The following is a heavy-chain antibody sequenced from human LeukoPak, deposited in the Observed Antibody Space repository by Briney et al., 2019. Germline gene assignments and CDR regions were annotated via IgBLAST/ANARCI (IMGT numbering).Heavy chain of an antibody. CDR2: IYYSGST. V-gene: IGHV4-59*01. CDR1: GGSISSYH. Sequence: SETLSLTCTVSGGSISSYHWSWIRQPPGKGLEWIGYIYYSGSTNYNPSLKSRVTISVDTSKNQFSLKLSSVTAADTAVYYCARDQGSNYWRGFDPWGQGTLVTVSS. CDR3: ARDQGSNYWRGFDP. J-gene: IGHJ5*02. D-gene: IGHD4-11*01.